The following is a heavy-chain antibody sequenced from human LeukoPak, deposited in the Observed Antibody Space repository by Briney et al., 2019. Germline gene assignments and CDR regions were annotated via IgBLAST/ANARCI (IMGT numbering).Heavy chain of an antibody. V-gene: IGHV3-23*01. CDR1: GFTFSSYG. CDR3: AKARRVDYGDRMYYFDY. Sequence: GGSLRLSCAASGFTFSSYGMRWVRQAPGKGLQWVSVISFSGGSTYYADSVKGRFTISRDNSKNTLYLQMNSLRAEDTAVYYCAKARRVDYGDRMYYFDYWGQGTLVTVSS. J-gene: IGHJ4*02. D-gene: IGHD4-17*01. CDR2: ISFSGGST.